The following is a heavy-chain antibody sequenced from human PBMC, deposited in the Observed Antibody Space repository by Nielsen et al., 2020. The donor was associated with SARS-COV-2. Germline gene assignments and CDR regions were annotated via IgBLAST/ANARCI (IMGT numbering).Heavy chain of an antibody. D-gene: IGHD3-16*01. Sequence: SETLSLTCAVYGGSFGGYYWSWIRQPPGKGLEWIGEVNYRGGTNYNPSLKSRVTISVDTSKNQFSLKLSSVTAADTAVYYCARSWGRGWTTHNWFDPWGQGTLVTVSS. CDR2: VNYRGGT. CDR1: GGSFGGYY. V-gene: IGHV4-34*01. J-gene: IGHJ5*02. CDR3: ARSWGRGWTTHNWFDP.